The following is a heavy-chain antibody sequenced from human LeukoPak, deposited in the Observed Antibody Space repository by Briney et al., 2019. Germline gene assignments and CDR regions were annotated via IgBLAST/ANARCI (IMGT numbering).Heavy chain of an antibody. V-gene: IGHV4-39*01. CDR1: GGSISSSSYY. Sequence: PSETLCLTCAVSGGSISSSSYYWGWIRQPPGKGLEWIVSIYYSGSTYYNPSLKSRVTISVDTSKNQFSLKLSSVTAADTAVYYCARRKWLGTYFDYWGQGTLVTVSS. D-gene: IGHD6-19*01. CDR2: IYYSGST. J-gene: IGHJ4*02. CDR3: ARRKWLGTYFDY.